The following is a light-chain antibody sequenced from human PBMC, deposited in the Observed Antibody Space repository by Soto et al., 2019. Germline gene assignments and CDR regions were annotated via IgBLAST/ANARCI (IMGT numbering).Light chain of an antibody. CDR1: QSVSSN. CDR3: QPYNKWPPYT. Sequence: EIVMTQSPATLSVSPGERATLSCRASQSVSSNLAWYQQKPGQAPRLLIYGVSTRATGIPARFSGSGSGTEFTLTISSLQSEDFAVYYCQPYNKWPPYTFGQGTKLEIK. J-gene: IGKJ2*01. V-gene: IGKV3-15*01. CDR2: GVS.